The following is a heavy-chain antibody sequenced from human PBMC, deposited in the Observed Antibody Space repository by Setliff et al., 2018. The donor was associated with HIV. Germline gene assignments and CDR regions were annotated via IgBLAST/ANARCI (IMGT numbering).Heavy chain of an antibody. Sequence: ASVKVSCKASGYTFTRYAIHWLRQAPGQSLEWMGWINADNGDTKYSQKFQGRLTITRDTSANTVYMELSSPGSEDTAVFYCARDRDSLLIGYTPNNWFDPWGQRTLVTVSS. CDR2: INADNGDT. D-gene: IGHD6-13*01. V-gene: IGHV1-3*01. CDR3: ARDRDSLLIGYTPNNWFDP. CDR1: GYTFTRYA. J-gene: IGHJ5*02.